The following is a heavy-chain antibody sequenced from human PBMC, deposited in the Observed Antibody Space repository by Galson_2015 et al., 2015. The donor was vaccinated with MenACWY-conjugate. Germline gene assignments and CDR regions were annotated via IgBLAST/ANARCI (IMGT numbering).Heavy chain of an antibody. CDR3: AKDRWDTYMNYYFDS. CDR1: GFTFTNYA. J-gene: IGHJ4*02. V-gene: IGHV3-23*01. CDR2: ISGSGERT. Sequence: SLRLSCAASGFTFTNYAASWVRQAPGKGLEWVSGISGSGERTHYADSVKGRFTISRDNSKNTLHLQMNSLRAEDTAVYCCAKDRWDTYMNYYFDSWAQGTLVSVSS. D-gene: IGHD5-18*01.